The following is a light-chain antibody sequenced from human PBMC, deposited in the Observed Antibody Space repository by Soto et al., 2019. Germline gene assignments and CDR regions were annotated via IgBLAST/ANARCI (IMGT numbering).Light chain of an antibody. Sequence: ESVLTRSPGALSXXPVXXXXXXXRSSQSVSTTYLAWYQQKPGQAPRVLIYGASSRATGIPDRFSGSGSGTDFTLTISRLEPEDFAVYYCQQYGSSPFTFGQGTQLEIK. CDR2: GAS. CDR1: QSVSTTY. V-gene: IGKV3-20*01. CDR3: QQYGSSPFT. J-gene: IGKJ5*01.